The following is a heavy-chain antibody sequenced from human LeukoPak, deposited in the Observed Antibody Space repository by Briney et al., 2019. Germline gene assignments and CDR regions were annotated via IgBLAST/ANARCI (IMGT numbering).Heavy chain of an antibody. D-gene: IGHD3-16*01. CDR1: GYTLTELS. J-gene: IGHJ4*02. V-gene: IGHV1-18*01. Sequence: ASVKVSCKVSGYTLTELSMHWVRQAPGQGLEWMGWISAYNGNTNYAQKLQGRVTMTTDTSTSTAYMELRSLRSDDTAVYYCARDLALGPFDYWGQGTLVTVSS. CDR3: ARDLALGPFDY. CDR2: ISAYNGNT.